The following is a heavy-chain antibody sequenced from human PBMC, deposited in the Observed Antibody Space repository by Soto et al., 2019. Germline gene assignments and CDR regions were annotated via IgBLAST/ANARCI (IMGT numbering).Heavy chain of an antibody. Sequence: QVQLVQSGDEVKKPGASVKVSCKASGYIFVNYGIAWVRQAPGQGLEWMGRISPYTGNTHSASKVQGRLTMTTDTXSITTYMDLGSLTSDDTAVYYCVMVDNYVTPTPQDVWAQGTTVTVSS. CDR1: GYIFVNYG. J-gene: IGHJ6*02. CDR3: VMVDNYVTPTPQDV. D-gene: IGHD3-16*01. V-gene: IGHV1-18*01. CDR2: ISPYTGNT.